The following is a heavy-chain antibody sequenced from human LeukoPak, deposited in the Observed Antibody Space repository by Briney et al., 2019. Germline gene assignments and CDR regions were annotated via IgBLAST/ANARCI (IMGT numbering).Heavy chain of an antibody. CDR1: GLTFSSSW. D-gene: IGHD4-11*01. CDR3: ARGLVPGFLDY. V-gene: IGHV3-74*01. CDR2: INSDESIT. Sequence: GGSLRLSCAASGLTFSSSWMYWVRQAPGKGLVWVSRINSDESITTYADSVKGRFTISRDNAKNTLYLQMNSLRAEDTAVYYCARGLVPGFLDYWGQGTPVTVSS. J-gene: IGHJ4*02.